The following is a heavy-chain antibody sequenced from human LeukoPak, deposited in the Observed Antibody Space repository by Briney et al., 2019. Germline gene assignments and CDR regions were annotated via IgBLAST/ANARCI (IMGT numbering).Heavy chain of an antibody. V-gene: IGHV3-21*01. CDR2: ISSSSSYI. Sequence: PGGSLRLSCAASGFTFSSHSMNWVRQAPGKGLEWVSSISSSSSYIYYADSVKGRFTISRDNAKNSLYLQMNSLRAEDTAVYYCARSLRDRIAVAANFDYWGQGTLVTVSS. J-gene: IGHJ4*02. CDR3: ARSLRDRIAVAANFDY. CDR1: GFTFSSHS. D-gene: IGHD6-19*01.